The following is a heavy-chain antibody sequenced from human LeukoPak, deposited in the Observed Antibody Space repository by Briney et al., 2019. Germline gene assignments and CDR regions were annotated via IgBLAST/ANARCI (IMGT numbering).Heavy chain of an antibody. V-gene: IGHV7-4-1*01. CDR3: ARDLAVPGTARGY. Sequence: ASVKVSCKASGYTFSAYDIDWMRQAPGQGLEWMGGINTNTGNPTYAQDFTGRFVFSLDSSVSTAYLQIDSVEAEDTAVYFGARDLAVPGTARGYWGQGTLVTVSS. CDR2: INTNTGNP. CDR1: GYTFSAYD. J-gene: IGHJ4*02. D-gene: IGHD6-19*01.